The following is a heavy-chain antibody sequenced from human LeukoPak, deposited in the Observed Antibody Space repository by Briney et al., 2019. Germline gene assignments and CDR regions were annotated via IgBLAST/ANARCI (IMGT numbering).Heavy chain of an antibody. CDR3: ARRLAASNTFDS. CDR1: GYSFTSYW. J-gene: IGHJ4*02. CDR2: LYPGNSNT. D-gene: IGHD6-13*01. Sequence: GESLKISCKGSGYSFTSYWIGWVRQMPGKGLEWMGILYPGNSNTRYSPSFQGQVTTSADKSISTAYLQWSSLKASDSAMYYCARRLAASNTFDSWGQGTLVTVSP. V-gene: IGHV5-51*01.